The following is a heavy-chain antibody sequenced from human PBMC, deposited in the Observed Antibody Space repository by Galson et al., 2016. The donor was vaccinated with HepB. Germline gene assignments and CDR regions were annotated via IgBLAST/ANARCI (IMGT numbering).Heavy chain of an antibody. CDR1: GGSFSGYS. CDR2: INHSGST. J-gene: IGHJ4*02. CDR3: ARGRWGAYDGSGSPDY. V-gene: IGHV4-34*01. Sequence: SETLSLTCAVYGGSFSGYSWTWIRRPPGKGLEWIAEINHSGSTNYNPSLKSRLTISVDTSKKQFSLKVTSVTAADTAVYYCARGRWGAYDGSGSPDYWGQGTLVTVSS. D-gene: IGHD3-10*01.